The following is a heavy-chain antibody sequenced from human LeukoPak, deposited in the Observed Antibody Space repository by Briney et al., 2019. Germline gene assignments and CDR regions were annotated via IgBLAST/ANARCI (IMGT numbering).Heavy chain of an antibody. CDR2: IYYSGST. CDR3: ARLGGAGSYDAFDI. D-gene: IGHD1-26*01. Sequence: SETLSLTCTVSGGSISSYYWSWLRQPPGKGLEWIGYIYYSGSTNYNPSLKSRVTIYVDTSKNQFSLKLSSVTAADTAVYYCARLGGAGSYDAFDIWGQGTMVTVSS. J-gene: IGHJ3*02. V-gene: IGHV4-59*08. CDR1: GGSISSYY.